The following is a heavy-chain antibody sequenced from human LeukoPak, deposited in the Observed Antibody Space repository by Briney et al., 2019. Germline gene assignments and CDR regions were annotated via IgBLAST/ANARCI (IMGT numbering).Heavy chain of an antibody. Sequence: PGGSLRLSCAASGFTVSSNYMSWVRQAPGKGLEWVSVIYSGGSTYYSDSVKGRFTISRDNSKNTLYLQMNSLRAEDTAVYYCASGAQLWLPLCFDYGGQGTLVTVSP. CDR3: ASGAQLWLPLCFDY. CDR2: IYSGGST. D-gene: IGHD5-18*01. CDR1: GFTVSSNY. J-gene: IGHJ4*02. V-gene: IGHV3-53*01.